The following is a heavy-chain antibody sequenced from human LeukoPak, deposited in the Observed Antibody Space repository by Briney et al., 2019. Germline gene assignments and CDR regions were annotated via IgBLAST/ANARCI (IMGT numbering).Heavy chain of an antibody. CDR1: GFTFSSYG. D-gene: IGHD5-24*01. CDR2: IWYDGSNK. CDR3: AKEEPPVEMATVPGKGFDY. Sequence: GRSLRLSCAASGFTFSSYGMHWVRQAPGKGLEWVAVIWYDGSNKYYVDYVKGRFTISRDNSKNTLYLQMNSLRAEDTAVYYCAKEEPPVEMATVPGKGFDYWGQGTLVTVSS. J-gene: IGHJ4*02. V-gene: IGHV3-33*06.